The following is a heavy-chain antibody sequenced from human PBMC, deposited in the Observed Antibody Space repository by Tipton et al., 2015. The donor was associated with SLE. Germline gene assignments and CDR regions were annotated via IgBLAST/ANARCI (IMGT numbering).Heavy chain of an antibody. Sequence: SLRLSCAASGFTFDDYAMHWVRQAPGKGLEWVSGISWNSGSIGYADSVKGRFTISRDNAKNSLYLQMNSLRAEDTALYYCAIETSPCSGSRCYYYGMDVWGQGTTVTVSS. V-gene: IGHV3-9*01. CDR3: AIETSPCSGSRCYYYGMDV. J-gene: IGHJ6*02. CDR2: ISWNSGSI. D-gene: IGHD2-15*01. CDR1: GFTFDDYA.